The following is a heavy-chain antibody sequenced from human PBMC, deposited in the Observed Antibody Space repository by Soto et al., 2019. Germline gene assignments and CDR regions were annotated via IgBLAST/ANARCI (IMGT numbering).Heavy chain of an antibody. D-gene: IGHD3-10*01. CDR3: ARWLLGEDDAFDI. CDR2: INHSGST. CDR1: GGSFSGYY. J-gene: IGHJ3*02. Sequence: SETLSLTCAVYGGSFSGYYWSWIRQPPGKGLEWIGEINHSGSTNYNPSLKSRVTISVDTSKNQFSLKLSSVTAADTAVYYCARWLLGEDDAFDIWGQGTMVTVSS. V-gene: IGHV4-34*01.